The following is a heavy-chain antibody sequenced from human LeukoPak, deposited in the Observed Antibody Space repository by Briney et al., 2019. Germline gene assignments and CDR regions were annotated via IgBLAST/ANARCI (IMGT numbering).Heavy chain of an antibody. CDR1: GFIFSSYW. Sequence: GGSLRLSCAASGFIFSSYWMHWVRQAPGKGLVWVSRLNSDGSSTSYADSVKGRFTISRDNAKNTLYLQMNSLRAEDTAVYYCARAYYYGMDVWGQGTTVTVPS. CDR2: LNSDGSST. CDR3: ARAYYYGMDV. V-gene: IGHV3-74*01. J-gene: IGHJ6*02.